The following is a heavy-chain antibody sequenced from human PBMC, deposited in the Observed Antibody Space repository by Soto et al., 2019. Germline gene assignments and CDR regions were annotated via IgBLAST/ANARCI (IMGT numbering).Heavy chain of an antibody. CDR2: INPATGAP. CDR1: GYPVTAYY. Sequence: QLHLVQSGAVVKKPGASVTVSCSASGYPVTAYYMHWVRQAPGRGLEWMGGINPATGAPKYTQTFQGRVTMPRDPSKSTVFMELSGLTCEAAAVFYWARGGGVAVAGSAAFDMWGQGTLVTVSS. V-gene: IGHV1-2*02. D-gene: IGHD6-19*01. J-gene: IGHJ3*02. CDR3: ARGGGVAVAGSAAFDM.